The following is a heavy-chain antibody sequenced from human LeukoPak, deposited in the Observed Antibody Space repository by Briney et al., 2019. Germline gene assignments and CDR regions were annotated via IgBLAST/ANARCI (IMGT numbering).Heavy chain of an antibody. D-gene: IGHD2-2*01. CDR2: INSDGSST. Sequence: PGGSLRLSCAASGFPFSSYWMHWVRQAPGKGLVWVSRINSDGSSTSYADSVKGRFTISRDNAKNTLYLQMNSLRAEDTAVYYCARDNRYCSSTSCYLYYFDYWGQGTLVTVSS. V-gene: IGHV3-74*01. CDR1: GFPFSSYW. CDR3: ARDNRYCSSTSCYLYYFDY. J-gene: IGHJ4*02.